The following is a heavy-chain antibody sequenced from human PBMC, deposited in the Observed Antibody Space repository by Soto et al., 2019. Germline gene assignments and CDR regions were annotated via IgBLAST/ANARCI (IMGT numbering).Heavy chain of an antibody. J-gene: IGHJ6*02. D-gene: IGHD3-3*01. CDR1: GDSVTSRDYY. CDR2: VSYTGTT. Sequence: SETLSLTCTVSGDSVTSRDYYWSWIRQPPGKGLEWIGYVSYTGTTLYNPSLKRPVAMLLDTPRNQFSLKVDSVTAADTAGYYCARESRNYLERSGYLDGWGQGTTVTVSS. V-gene: IGHV4-30-4*01. CDR3: ARESRNYLERSGYLDG.